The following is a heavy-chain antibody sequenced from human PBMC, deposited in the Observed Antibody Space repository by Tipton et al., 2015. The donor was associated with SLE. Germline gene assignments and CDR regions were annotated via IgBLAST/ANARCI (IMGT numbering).Heavy chain of an antibody. J-gene: IGHJ6*02. CDR3: ARGLLTWRGAIVGVDV. D-gene: IGHD2-21*01. V-gene: IGHV4-59*08. Sequence: TLSLTCTVSGGSISGYYWNWIRQPPGKGLEWIGYIYYSGSTNYNPSLKSRVTISVDTSKNQFSLKLTSVTAADTAVYYCARGLLTWRGAIVGVDVWGQGTTVNVSS. CDR2: IYYSGST. CDR1: GGSISGYY.